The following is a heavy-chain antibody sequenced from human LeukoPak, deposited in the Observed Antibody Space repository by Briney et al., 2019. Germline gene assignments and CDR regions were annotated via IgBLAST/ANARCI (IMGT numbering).Heavy chain of an antibody. CDR2: TRNKANSYST. Sequence: PGGSLRLSCAASGFTFSEHYMDWVRQTPGKGLEWIGRTRNKANSYSTEYAASVKGRFTISRDESKNSLYLQMSSLKTEDTAVYFCARGETATFREPYFDYWGQGTLVTVSS. D-gene: IGHD5-24*01. V-gene: IGHV3-72*01. CDR3: ARGETATFREPYFDY. CDR1: GFTFSEHY. J-gene: IGHJ4*02.